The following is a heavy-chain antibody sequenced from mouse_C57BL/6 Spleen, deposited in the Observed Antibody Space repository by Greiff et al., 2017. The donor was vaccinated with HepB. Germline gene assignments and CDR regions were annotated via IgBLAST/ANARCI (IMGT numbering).Heavy chain of an antibody. V-gene: IGHV8-5*01. D-gene: IGHD2-14*01. CDR1: GFSLSTSNMG. CDR3: AKVTGTFLAWFAY. Sequence: QVTLKESGPGILQPSQTLSLTCSFSGFSLSTSNMGIGWIRQPSGKGLEWLAHIWWNDDKYYNPSLKGRLTISKDTSNNQVFLTITSVDTADTATYDCAKVTGTFLAWFAYWGQGTLVTVSA. J-gene: IGHJ3*01. CDR2: IWWNDDK.